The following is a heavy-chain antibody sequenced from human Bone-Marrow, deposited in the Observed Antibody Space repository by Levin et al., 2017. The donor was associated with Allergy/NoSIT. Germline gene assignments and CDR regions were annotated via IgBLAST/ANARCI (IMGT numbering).Heavy chain of an antibody. CDR3: WGVAEAGP. Sequence: GASVKVSCKTSGYTFTGYALHWVRQAPGQGLEWMGYISPNSGGTNYDQRFQGRVTMTRDTSIDTAYMELSRLTSDDTAVYYCWGVAEAGPWGQGTLVTVSS. D-gene: IGHD3-16*01. CDR1: GYTFTGYA. J-gene: IGHJ5*02. V-gene: IGHV1-2*02. CDR2: ISPNSGGT.